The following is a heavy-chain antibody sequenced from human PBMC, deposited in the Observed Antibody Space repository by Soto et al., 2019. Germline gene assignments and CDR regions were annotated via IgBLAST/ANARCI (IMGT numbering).Heavy chain of an antibody. CDR2: IYYSGST. CDR3: ATSSSWLGYYYYYMDV. V-gene: IGHV4-59*01. D-gene: IGHD6-13*01. J-gene: IGHJ6*03. CDR1: GGSISSYY. Sequence: NPSETLSLTCTVSGGSISSYYWSWIRQPPGKGLEWIGYIYYSGSTNYNPSLKSRVTISVDTSNNQFSLKLSSVTAADTAVYYCATSSSWLGYYYYYMDVWGKGTTVTVSS.